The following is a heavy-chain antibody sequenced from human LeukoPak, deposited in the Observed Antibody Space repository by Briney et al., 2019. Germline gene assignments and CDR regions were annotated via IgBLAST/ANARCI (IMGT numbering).Heavy chain of an antibody. CDR1: GYTLTELS. Sequence: ASVKVSCKVSGYTLTELSMHWVRQAPGKGLEWMGGFDPEDGETIYAQKFQGRVTMTEDTSTGTAYMELSSLRSEDTAVYYCATHSLRYCSSTSCSGRYWYFDLWGRGTLVTVSS. CDR2: FDPEDGET. J-gene: IGHJ2*01. D-gene: IGHD2-2*01. CDR3: ATHSLRYCSSTSCSGRYWYFDL. V-gene: IGHV1-24*01.